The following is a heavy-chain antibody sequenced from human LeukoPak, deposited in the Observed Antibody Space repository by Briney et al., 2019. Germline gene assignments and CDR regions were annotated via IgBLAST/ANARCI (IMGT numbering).Heavy chain of an antibody. CDR3: AKSLMTTVTIDWDY. CDR2: ISGSGGST. J-gene: IGHJ4*02. V-gene: IGHV3-23*01. Sequence: PGGSLRLSCAASGFTFTTYWMHWVRQASGKGLEWVSAISGSGGSTYYADSVKGRFTISRDNSKNTLYLQMNSLRAEDTAVYYCAKSLMTTVTIDWDYWGQGTLVTVSS. CDR1: GFTFTTYW. D-gene: IGHD4-17*01.